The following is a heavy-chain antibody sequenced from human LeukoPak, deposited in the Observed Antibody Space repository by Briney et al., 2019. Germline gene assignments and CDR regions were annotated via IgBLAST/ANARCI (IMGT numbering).Heavy chain of an antibody. CDR3: ARHLSGTAMAHYFDH. D-gene: IGHD5-18*01. V-gene: IGHV4-39*01. Sequence: SETLSLTCSVSGASISSGRNYWGWIRQSPGKGLEWIASIYSSGNTQYNPSLQSRVSVSVDTSKNQVSVRLSSLTAADTGVYYCARHLSGTAMAHYFDHWGQGTVVTVSS. CDR2: IYSSGNT. J-gene: IGHJ4*02. CDR1: GASISSGRNY.